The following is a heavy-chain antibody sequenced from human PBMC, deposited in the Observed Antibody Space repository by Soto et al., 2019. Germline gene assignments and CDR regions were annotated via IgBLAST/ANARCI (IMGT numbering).Heavy chain of an antibody. D-gene: IGHD3-3*01. CDR2: INHTGGT. V-gene: IGHV4-34*01. CDR3: ATRITVFGLLIPPFDP. CDR1: GGSVNGYY. J-gene: IGHJ5*02. Sequence: PXGTLSLTCAVYGGSVNGYYWNGMRQPPGKGLEWIGEINHTGGTHYNPSLKSRVTMSVDTSKNQFSLRLSSVTAADTAIYYCATRITVFGLLIPPFDPWGQGTQVTVSS.